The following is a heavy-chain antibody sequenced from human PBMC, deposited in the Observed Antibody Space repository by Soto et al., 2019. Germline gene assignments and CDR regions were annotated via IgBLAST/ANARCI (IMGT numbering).Heavy chain of an antibody. Sequence: EVQLVESGGGLVQPGRSLRLSCEASGFMFDDYAMYWVRQAPGKGLEWVSGISWNSNSIVYADSVKGRFTISRDNAKNSLXXQMNSLKPEDTALYXXAXXXSIASRPFDYWGQGTLVTVSS. CDR1: GFMFDDYA. D-gene: IGHD6-6*01. V-gene: IGHV3-9*01. CDR2: ISWNSNSI. CDR3: AXXXSIASRPFDY. J-gene: IGHJ4*02.